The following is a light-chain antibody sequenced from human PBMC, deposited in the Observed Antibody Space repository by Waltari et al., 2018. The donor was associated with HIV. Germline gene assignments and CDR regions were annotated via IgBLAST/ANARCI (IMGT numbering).Light chain of an antibody. CDR3: AAWTDSRYVV. CDR1: SSILGSTF. CDR2: RNN. J-gene: IGLJ2*01. V-gene: IGLV1-47*01. Sequence: QSVLTQPPSASGAPGQRVTISCSGSSSILGSTFVYWYQLLPGTAPKILIYRNNQRPSGVPDRFSGSKSGTSASLAISGLRSEDEADYYCAAWTDSRYVVFGGGTKLTVL.